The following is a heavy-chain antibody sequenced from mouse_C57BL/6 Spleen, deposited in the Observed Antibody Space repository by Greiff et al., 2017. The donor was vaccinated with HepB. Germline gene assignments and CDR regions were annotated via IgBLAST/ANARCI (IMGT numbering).Heavy chain of an antibody. V-gene: IGHV3-6*01. Sequence: EVKLMESGPGLVKPSQSLSLTCSVTGYSITSGYYWNWIRQFPGNKLEWMGYISYDGSNNYNPSLKNRISITRDTSKNQFFLKLNSVTTEDTATYYCARGLRRGFDYWGQGTTLTVSS. CDR3: ARGLRRGFDY. CDR2: ISYDGSN. J-gene: IGHJ2*01. CDR1: GYSITSGYY.